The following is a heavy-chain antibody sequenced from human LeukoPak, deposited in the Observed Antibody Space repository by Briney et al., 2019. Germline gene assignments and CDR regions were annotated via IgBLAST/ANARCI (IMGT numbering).Heavy chain of an antibody. CDR3: ARDSYYDSSGYLFDY. V-gene: IGHV3-21*01. CDR1: GFTFSSYS. D-gene: IGHD3-22*01. Sequence: PGRSLRLSCAASGFTFSSYSMNWVRQAPGKGLEWVSSISSSSSYIYYADSVKGRFTISRDNAKNSLYLQMNSLRAEDTAVYYCARDSYYDSSGYLFDYWGQGTLVTVSS. J-gene: IGHJ4*02. CDR2: ISSSSSYI.